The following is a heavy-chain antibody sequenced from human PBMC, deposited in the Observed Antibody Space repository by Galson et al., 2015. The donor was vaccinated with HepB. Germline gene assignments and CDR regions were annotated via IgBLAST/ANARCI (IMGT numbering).Heavy chain of an antibody. CDR1: GYTFTKYS. CDR3: ARGGMATIGGPTFDY. CDR2: ISTYNTSG. V-gene: IGHV1-18*01. D-gene: IGHD5-24*01. J-gene: IGHJ4*02. Sequence: SVKVSCKASGYTFTKYSISWVRQAPGQGLEWLGWISTYNTSGNSVQKFQGRVTMTTDTSTSTAYMELRSLRSDDTAVYYCARGGMATIGGPTFDYWGQGTLVTVSS.